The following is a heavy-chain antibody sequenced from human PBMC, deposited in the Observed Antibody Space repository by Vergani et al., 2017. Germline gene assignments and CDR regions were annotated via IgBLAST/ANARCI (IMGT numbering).Heavy chain of an antibody. CDR3: ARAAAGRDWYYYYYMDV. CDR1: ADSISSGSYY. D-gene: IGHD6-13*01. J-gene: IGHJ6*03. V-gene: IGHV4-39*01. Sequence: QLQLQQSGPGLVKPSETLFLTCTVSADSISSGSYYWGWIRQPPGKSLEWIGTIYYSGLTYYNPSLKSRVAISVDTSKNQFSLKVTSVTAADTAVYFCARAAAGRDWYYYYYMDVWGKGTTVTVSS. CDR2: IYYSGLT.